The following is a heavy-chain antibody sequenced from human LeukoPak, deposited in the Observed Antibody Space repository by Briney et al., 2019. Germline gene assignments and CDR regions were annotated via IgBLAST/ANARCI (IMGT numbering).Heavy chain of an antibody. V-gene: IGHV3-23*01. CDR1: GFTFSSYA. D-gene: IGHD5-12*01. J-gene: IGHJ4*02. Sequence: PGGSLRLSCAASGFTFSSYAMSWVRQAPGKGLEWVSAITGSVGSTYYADSVKGRFTISRDNSKNTLYLQMNSLRAEDTAVYYCAKGRSRSSGYSATPFDYWGQGTLVTVSS. CDR2: ITGSVGST. CDR3: AKGRSRSSGYSATPFDY.